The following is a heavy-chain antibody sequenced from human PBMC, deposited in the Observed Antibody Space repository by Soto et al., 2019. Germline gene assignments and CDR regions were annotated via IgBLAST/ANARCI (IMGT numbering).Heavy chain of an antibody. CDR1: GFTFSNDW. J-gene: IGHJ6*02. Sequence: GGSLRLSCAASGFTFSNDWMNWVRQAPGKGLEWVGRIKSKTDGGTTDYAAPVKGRFTISRDDSKNTLYLQMNSLKTEDTAVYYCTTGEDSSGWYDYYGMDLWGQGTTVTVSS. V-gene: IGHV3-15*07. CDR2: IKSKTDGGTT. CDR3: TTGEDSSGWYDYYGMDL. D-gene: IGHD6-19*01.